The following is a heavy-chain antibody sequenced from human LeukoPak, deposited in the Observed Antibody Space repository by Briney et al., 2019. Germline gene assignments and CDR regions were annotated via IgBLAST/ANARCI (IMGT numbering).Heavy chain of an antibody. Sequence: SETLCLTCAVYGGSFIGYYWSWIRQPPGKGLEWIGEINHSGSTNYNPSLKSRVTMSVDTSKNQFSLKVNSMTAADTAVYYCANREYYFDNWGQGTLVTVSS. CDR3: ANREYYFDN. V-gene: IGHV4-34*01. CDR1: GGSFIGYY. J-gene: IGHJ4*02. CDR2: INHSGST.